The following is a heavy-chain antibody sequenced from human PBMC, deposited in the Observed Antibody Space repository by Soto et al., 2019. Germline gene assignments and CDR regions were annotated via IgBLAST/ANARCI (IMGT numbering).Heavy chain of an antibody. V-gene: IGHV1-3*01. D-gene: IGHD3-16*01. Sequence: QVQLVQSGAEVKKPGASVKVSCKASGYTFTSYAMHWVRQAPGQRLEWMGWINAGNGNTKYSQKFQGRVTITRDTSASTAYMELSSMRSEDTAVYYCAREGVNYYYYGMDVWGQGTTVTVAS. CDR2: INAGNGNT. J-gene: IGHJ6*02. CDR3: AREGVNYYYYGMDV. CDR1: GYTFTSYA.